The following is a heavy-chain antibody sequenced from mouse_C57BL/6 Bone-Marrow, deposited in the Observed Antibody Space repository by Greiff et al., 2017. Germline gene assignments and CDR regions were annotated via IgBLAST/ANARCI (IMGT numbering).Heavy chain of an antibody. CDR1: GFTFSNYW. J-gene: IGHJ1*03. V-gene: IGHV6-3*01. CDR3: TVGSCYVWYCYV. Sequence: EVQLQQSGGGLVQPGGSMKLSCVASGFTFSNYWMNWVRQSPEKGLEWVAQIRLKSDNYATHYAESVKGRFTISRDDSKSSVYLQMNNLSAEDTGIYYCTVGSCYVWYCYVWGTGTTVTVSS. CDR2: IRLKSDNYAT. D-gene: IGHD1-1*01.